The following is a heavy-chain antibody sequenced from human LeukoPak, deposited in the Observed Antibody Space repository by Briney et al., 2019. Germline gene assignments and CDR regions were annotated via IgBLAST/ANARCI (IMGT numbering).Heavy chain of an antibody. Sequence: GGSLRLSCEGFGFTFSSYSMNWVRQAPGKGLEWISHITSSGKSIHYADSVKGRFIISRDNVKSSLYLQMNSLRAEDTAVYYCARATSGSFSDWGQGTLVTVSS. CDR2: ITSSGKSI. V-gene: IGHV3-21*01. CDR3: ARATSGSFSD. CDR1: GFTFSSYS. J-gene: IGHJ4*02. D-gene: IGHD1-26*01.